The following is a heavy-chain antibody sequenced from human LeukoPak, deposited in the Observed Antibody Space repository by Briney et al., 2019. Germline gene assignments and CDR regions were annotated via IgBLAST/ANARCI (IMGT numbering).Heavy chain of an antibody. V-gene: IGHV1-46*01. J-gene: IGHJ4*02. Sequence: GASVKVSCKASGYTFTGYYMHWVRQAPGQGLEWMGIINPSGGSTSYAQKFQGRVAMTRDMSTSTVYMELSSLRSEDTAVYYCARDSYYSSSSLGFDYWGQGTLVTVSS. D-gene: IGHD6-6*01. CDR1: GYTFTGYY. CDR2: INPSGGST. CDR3: ARDSYYSSSSLGFDY.